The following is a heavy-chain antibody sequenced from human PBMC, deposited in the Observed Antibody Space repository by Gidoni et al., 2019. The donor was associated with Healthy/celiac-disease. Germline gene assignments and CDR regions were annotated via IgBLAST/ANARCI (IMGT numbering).Heavy chain of an antibody. CDR1: GYTFTSYA. Sequence: QVQLVQSGAAVKKPGASVKVSCKASGYTFTSYAMHWVRQAPGQRLEWMGWINAGNGNTKYSQKFQGRVTITRDTSASTAYMELSSLRSEDTAVYYCARDLAYCGGDCTLQAYGMVVWGQGTTVTVSS. J-gene: IGHJ6*02. CDR2: INAGNGNT. V-gene: IGHV1-3*01. D-gene: IGHD2-21*02. CDR3: ARDLAYCGGDCTLQAYGMVV.